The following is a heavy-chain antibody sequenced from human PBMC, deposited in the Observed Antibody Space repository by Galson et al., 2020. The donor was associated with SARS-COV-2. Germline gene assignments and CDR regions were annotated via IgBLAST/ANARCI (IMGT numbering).Heavy chain of an antibody. Sequence: GGSLRLSCAASGFTSSNAWMSWVRQAPGKGLEWVGRVKSKTDGGTTHYAAPGKGRFIISRDDSKNTLYLQMNSLKTEDTAVYYCTWTTVTLQWDFWGQGAQVTVSS. CDR1: GFTSSNAW. CDR3: TWTTVTLQWDF. D-gene: IGHD4-17*01. CDR2: VKSKTDGGTT. V-gene: IGHV3-15*01. J-gene: IGHJ4*02.